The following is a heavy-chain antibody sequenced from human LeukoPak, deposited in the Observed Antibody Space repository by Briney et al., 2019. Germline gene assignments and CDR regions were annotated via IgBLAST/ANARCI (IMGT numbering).Heavy chain of an antibody. V-gene: IGHV3-30*18. CDR2: ISYDGSNK. D-gene: IGHD6-13*01. CDR3: AKEGAAAGTMRYYYGMDV. J-gene: IGHJ6*02. CDR1: GFTFSSYG. Sequence: GGSLRLSCAASGFTFSSYGMHWVRQAPGKGLEWVAVISYDGSNKYYADSVKGRFTISRDNSKNTLYLQMNSLRAEDTAVYYCAKEGAAAGTMRYYYGMDVWGQGTTVTVSS.